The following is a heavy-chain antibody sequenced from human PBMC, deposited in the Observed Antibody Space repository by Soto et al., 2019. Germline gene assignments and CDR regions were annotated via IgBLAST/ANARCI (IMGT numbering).Heavy chain of an antibody. V-gene: IGHV3-9*01. CDR2: ISWKSASI. CDR1: GFTFGDYG. Sequence: EVQLVESGGDLVQPGRSLRLSCAASGFTFGDYGMQWVRQVPGKGLEWVSGISWKSASIGYADSVKGRFTISRDNAKNLLYLQMNSLSAEDTALYHCAKSRGGTANGLDVWGQGTTVTVSS. D-gene: IGHD2-15*01. CDR3: AKSRGGTANGLDV. J-gene: IGHJ6*02.